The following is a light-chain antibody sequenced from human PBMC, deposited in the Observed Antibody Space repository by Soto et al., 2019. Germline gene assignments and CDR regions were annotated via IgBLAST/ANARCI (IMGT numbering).Light chain of an antibody. J-gene: IGLJ1*01. CDR1: SSNIGAGYD. CDR3: QSYDSSLSGHYV. V-gene: IGLV1-40*01. Sequence: QSVLTQPPSVSGAPGQRVTISCTGSSSNIGAGYDVHWYQQLPGTAPKLLIYGNSNRPSGVPDRFSGSKSGTSASLAITGLQAEDEADYYGQSYDSSLSGHYVFGPGTKLTVL. CDR2: GNS.